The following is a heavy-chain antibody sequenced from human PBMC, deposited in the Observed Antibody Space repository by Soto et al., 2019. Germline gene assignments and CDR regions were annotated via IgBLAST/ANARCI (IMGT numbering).Heavy chain of an antibody. CDR2: IHSDGSST. V-gene: IGHV3-74*01. J-gene: IGHJ3*01. CDR1: GFTFSYYW. Sequence: EVQLVESGGGLVRPGGSLRLSCAASGFTFSYYWMHWVRQAPGEGLVWVSRIHSDGSSTTYADLVKGRFIIFRDNARNTVDLQMNSVRVEDTAVYYCARGDRGAFDLWGQGTVVTVSS. CDR3: ARGDRGAFDL. D-gene: IGHD1-26*01.